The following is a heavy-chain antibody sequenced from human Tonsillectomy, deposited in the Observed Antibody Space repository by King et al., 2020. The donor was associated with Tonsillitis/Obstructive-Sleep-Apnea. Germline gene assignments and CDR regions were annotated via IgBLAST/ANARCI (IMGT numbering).Heavy chain of an antibody. CDR3: ARDMERFLEWLPSEGGSYYYYGMDV. CDR2: INPNSGGT. J-gene: IGHJ6*02. D-gene: IGHD3-3*01. V-gene: IGHV1-2*02. Sequence: QLVQSGAEVKKPGASVKVSCKASGYTFTGYYMHWVRQAPGQGLEWMGWINPNSGGTNYAQKFQGRVTMTRDTSISTAYMELSRLRSDDTAVYYCARDMERFLEWLPSEGGSYYYYGMDVWGQGTTVTVSS. CDR1: GYTFTGYY.